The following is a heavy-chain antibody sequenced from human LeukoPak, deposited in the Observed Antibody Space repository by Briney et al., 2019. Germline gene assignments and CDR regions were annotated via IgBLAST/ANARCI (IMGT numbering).Heavy chain of an antibody. J-gene: IGHJ6*03. D-gene: IGHD3-16*01. CDR2: IYYSGST. CDR1: GGSINSYY. CDR3: ARHLRSYYYYYMDV. Sequence: PSETLSLTCTVSGGSINSYYWSWIRQPPGKGLEWIGNIYYSGSTNYNPSLKSRVTISVDTSKNQFSLKLSSVTAADTAVYYCARHLRSYYYYYMDVWGKGTTVTISS. V-gene: IGHV4-59*08.